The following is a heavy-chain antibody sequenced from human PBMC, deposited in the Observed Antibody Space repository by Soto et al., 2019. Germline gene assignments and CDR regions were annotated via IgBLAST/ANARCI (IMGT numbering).Heavy chain of an antibody. D-gene: IGHD3-3*01. CDR2: ISGSGGST. CDR3: AKIFALAKNGDYNWFDP. CDR1: GFTFSSYA. J-gene: IGHJ5*02. Sequence: PGGSLRLSCAASGFTFSSYAMSWVRQAPGKGLEWVSAISGSGGSTYYADSVKGRFTISRDNSKNTLYLQMNSLRAEDTAVYYCAKIFALAKNGDYNWFDPWGQGTLVTVSS. V-gene: IGHV3-23*01.